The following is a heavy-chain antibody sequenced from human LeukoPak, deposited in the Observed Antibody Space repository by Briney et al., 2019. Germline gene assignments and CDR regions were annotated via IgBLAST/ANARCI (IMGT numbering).Heavy chain of an antibody. CDR3: AKDLGVDFWSGYPYYFDY. Sequence: PGESLRLSCAASGFTFSSYAMSWVRQAPGKGLEWVSAISGSGGSTYYADSVKGRFTISRDNSENTLYLQMNSLRAEDTAVYYCAKDLGVDFWSGYPYYFDYWGQGTLVTVSS. V-gene: IGHV3-23*01. CDR1: GFTFSSYA. J-gene: IGHJ4*02. CDR2: ISGSGGST. D-gene: IGHD3-3*01.